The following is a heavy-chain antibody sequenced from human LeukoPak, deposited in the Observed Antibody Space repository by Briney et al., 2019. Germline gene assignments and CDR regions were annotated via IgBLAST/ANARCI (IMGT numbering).Heavy chain of an antibody. V-gene: IGHV3-9*01. CDR1: GFTFDDYA. D-gene: IGHD1-26*01. CDR2: ISWNSGSI. CDR3: ARASGSYTDY. Sequence: QTGGSLRLSCAASGFTFDDYAMHWVRQAPGKGLEWVSGISWNSGSIGYADSVKGRFTISRDNAKNSLYLQMNSLRAEDTAVYYCARASGSYTDYWGQGTLVTVSS. J-gene: IGHJ4*02.